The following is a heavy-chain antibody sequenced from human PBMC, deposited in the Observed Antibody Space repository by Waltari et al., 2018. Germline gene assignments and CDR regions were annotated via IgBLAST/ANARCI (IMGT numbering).Heavy chain of an antibody. CDR2: IYYSGST. Sequence: QVQLQESGPGLVKPSETLSLTCTVSGGSISSYYWSWIRQPPGKGLEWIGYIYYSGSTNYNPSLKSRVTISVDTSKNQFSLKLSSVTAADTAVYYCARMYYDFWSGYYTPYYYYYMDVWGKGTTVTISS. D-gene: IGHD3-3*01. V-gene: IGHV4-59*01. J-gene: IGHJ6*03. CDR3: ARMYYDFWSGYYTPYYYYYMDV. CDR1: GGSISSYY.